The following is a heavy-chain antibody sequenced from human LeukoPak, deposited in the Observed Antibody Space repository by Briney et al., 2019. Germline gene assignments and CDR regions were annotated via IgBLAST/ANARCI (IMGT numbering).Heavy chain of an antibody. CDR1: GFTFTTYW. Sequence: HSGGSLRLSCAASGFTFTTYWMSRVRQLPGKGLEWVANINQDGTEKYYVDSVKGRFTISRDNAKNSLYLQMNSLRVEDTAIYYCVKVAKYYYGSETYYFFEHWGQGTPVTASS. D-gene: IGHD3-10*01. CDR2: INQDGTEK. J-gene: IGHJ4*02. V-gene: IGHV3-7*01. CDR3: VKVAKYYYGSETYYFFEH.